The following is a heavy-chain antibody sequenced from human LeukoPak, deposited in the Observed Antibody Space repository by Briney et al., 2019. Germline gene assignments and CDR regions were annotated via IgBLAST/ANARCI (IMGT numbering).Heavy chain of an antibody. Sequence: GGSLRLSCAASGFTFDDYAMHWVRQAPGKGLEWVSGISWNSGSIGYADSVKGRFTISRDNAKNSLYLQMNSLRAEDTALYYCAKDKELGVYSSSWSPFDYWGQGTLVTVSS. CDR3: AKDKELGVYSSSWSPFDY. J-gene: IGHJ4*02. V-gene: IGHV3-9*01. CDR1: GFTFDDYA. D-gene: IGHD6-13*01. CDR2: ISWNSGSI.